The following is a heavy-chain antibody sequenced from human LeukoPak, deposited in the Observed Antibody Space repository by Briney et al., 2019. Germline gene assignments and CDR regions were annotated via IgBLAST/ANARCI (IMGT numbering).Heavy chain of an antibody. J-gene: IGHJ6*03. D-gene: IGHD2-15*01. CDR1: GGSMSGY. Sequence: PSETLSLTCTVSGGSMSGYWSWIRQPPGKGLEWIGFIYTFGSTKYNPSLKSRVTISGDMSRRQFSLKLTSVTAADTAVYFCARQGGDCSASRCPGGFHYMDVWGKGTTVAVSS. V-gene: IGHV4-4*09. CDR3: ARQGGDCSASRCPGGFHYMDV. CDR2: IYTFGST.